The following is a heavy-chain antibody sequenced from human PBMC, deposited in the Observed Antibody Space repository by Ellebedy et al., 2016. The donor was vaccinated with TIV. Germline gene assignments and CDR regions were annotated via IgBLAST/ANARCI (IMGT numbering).Heavy chain of an antibody. V-gene: IGHV1-18*04. CDR1: GYTFTNYG. Sequence: AASVKVSCKASGYTFTNYGISWVRQAPGQGLEWMGWISGYNGNTYSAQKLQGRVTITTDTSTSTAYMELRSLRSDDTAVYYCARFVDGDYEDYWGQGAPVTVSS. CDR3: ARFVDGDYEDY. D-gene: IGHD4-17*01. CDR2: ISGYNGNT. J-gene: IGHJ4*02.